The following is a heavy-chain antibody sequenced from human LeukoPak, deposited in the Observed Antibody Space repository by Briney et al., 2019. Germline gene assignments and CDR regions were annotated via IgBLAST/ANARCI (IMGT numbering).Heavy chain of an antibody. D-gene: IGHD6-13*01. J-gene: IGHJ6*02. CDR3: ASLGGDSSSWPERTYYYYGMDV. V-gene: IGHV1-3*01. Sequence: ASVKVSCKASGHTFTSYAMHWVRQAPGQRLEWMGWINAGNGNTKYSQKFQGRVTITWDTSANTAYMELSSLRSEDTAVYYCASLGGDSSSWPERTYYYYGMDVWGQGTTVTVSS. CDR1: GHTFTSYA. CDR2: INAGNGNT.